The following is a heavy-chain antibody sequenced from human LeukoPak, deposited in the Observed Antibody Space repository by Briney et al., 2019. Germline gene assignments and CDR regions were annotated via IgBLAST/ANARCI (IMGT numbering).Heavy chain of an antibody. J-gene: IGHJ5*02. V-gene: IGHV1-2*02. D-gene: IGHD1-1*01. CDR2: INPNSGGT. CDR3: ARDMNEDWNPMYNWFDP. Sequence: ASVKVSFQASGYTFTGYYMHWVRQAPGQGLEWMGWINPNSGGTNYAQKFQGRVTMTSDTSISTAYMELSRLRSDDTAVYYCARDMNEDWNPMYNWFDPWGQGTLVTVSS. CDR1: GYTFTGYY.